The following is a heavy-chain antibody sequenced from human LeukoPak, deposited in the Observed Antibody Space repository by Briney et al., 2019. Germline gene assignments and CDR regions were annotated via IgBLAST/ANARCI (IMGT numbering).Heavy chain of an antibody. J-gene: IGHJ4*02. D-gene: IGHD5-18*01. CDR2: IYYSGST. Sequence: PSETLSLTCTVSGGSISSRSQYWGWIRQPPGTGLEWIGSIYYSGSTYYNPSLKSRVTISVDTSKNQFSLKVSSVTAADTAVYYCARLRGYSYGVLDYWGQGTLVTVSS. CDR1: GGSISSRSQY. V-gene: IGHV4-39*01. CDR3: ARLRGYSYGVLDY.